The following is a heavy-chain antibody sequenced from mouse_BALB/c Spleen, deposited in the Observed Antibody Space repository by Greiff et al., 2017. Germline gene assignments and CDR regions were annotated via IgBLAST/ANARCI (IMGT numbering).Heavy chain of an antibody. CDR2: INSNGGST. CDR1: GFTFSSYG. J-gene: IGHJ3*01. Sequence: EVKLMESGGGLVKPGGSLKLSCAASGFTFSSYGMSWVRQTPDKRLELVATINSNGGSTYYPDSVKGRFTISRDNAKNTLYLQMSSLKSEDTAMYYCARGAPWFAYWGQGTLVTVSA. D-gene: IGHD3-1*01. CDR3: ARGAPWFAY. V-gene: IGHV5-6-3*01.